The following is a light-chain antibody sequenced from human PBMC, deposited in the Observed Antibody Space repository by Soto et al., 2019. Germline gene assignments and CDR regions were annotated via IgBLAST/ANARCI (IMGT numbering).Light chain of an antibody. CDR3: GSWDSSLGAYV. J-gene: IGLJ1*01. Sequence: QSVLTQPPSVSAAPGQKVTISCSGSSSNIGGNSVSWYQQLPGTAPKLLIYDDNKRPSGIPDRFSGSKSGTSGTLGITGFQTGDEADYYCGSWDSSLGAYVFGTGTKVTVL. CDR2: DDN. V-gene: IGLV1-51*01. CDR1: SSNIGGNS.